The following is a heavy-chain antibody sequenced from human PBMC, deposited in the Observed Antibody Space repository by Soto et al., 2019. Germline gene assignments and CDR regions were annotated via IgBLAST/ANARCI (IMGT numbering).Heavy chain of an antibody. CDR2: TRKKVNSYTT. CDR1: GFTFSDHY. Sequence: GGSLRLSCAASGFTFSDHYMDWVRQAPGKGLEWVGRTRKKVNSYTTEYAASVKGRFTVSRDDSKSSLYLQMNSLETEDAAVYYCVRASGDFSFDFWGQGTLVTVSS. V-gene: IGHV3-72*01. J-gene: IGHJ4*02. CDR3: VRASGDFSFDF. D-gene: IGHD1-26*01.